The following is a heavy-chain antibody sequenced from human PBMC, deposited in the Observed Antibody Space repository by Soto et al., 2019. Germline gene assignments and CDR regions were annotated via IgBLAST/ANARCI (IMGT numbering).Heavy chain of an antibody. D-gene: IGHD2-8*01. Sequence: QGQLVQSGPEAKKPGASVKVSCKASGYTFSRYGISWVRQAPGQGLEWMGWISVYNGDTKYAQKVQGRVTMTIDTSTYTAYMELRSLTSDDRAIYYCAKNGQPPYYYFGMDVWGQGTTVTVSS. CDR3: AKNGQPPYYYFGMDV. V-gene: IGHV1-18*01. J-gene: IGHJ6*02. CDR2: ISVYNGDT. CDR1: GYTFSRYG.